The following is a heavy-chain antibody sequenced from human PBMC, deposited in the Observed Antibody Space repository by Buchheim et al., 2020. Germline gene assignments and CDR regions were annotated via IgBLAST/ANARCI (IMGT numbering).Heavy chain of an antibody. CDR1: GGSISSGDYY. CDR3: ARVRRDYYGSGSYPTYFDY. CDR2: IYYSGST. Sequence: QVQLQESGPGLVKPSQPLSLTCTVSGGSISSGDYYWSWIRQPPGKGLEWIGYIYYSGSTYYNPSLKSRVTISVDTSKNQFSLKLSSVTAADTAVYYCARVRRDYYGSGSYPTYFDYWGQGTL. V-gene: IGHV4-30-4*01. J-gene: IGHJ4*02. D-gene: IGHD3-10*01.